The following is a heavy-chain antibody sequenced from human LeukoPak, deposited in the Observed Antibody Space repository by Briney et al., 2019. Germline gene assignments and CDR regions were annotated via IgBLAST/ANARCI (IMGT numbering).Heavy chain of an antibody. CDR1: GFTFDDYA. V-gene: IGHV3-9*01. CDR3: APGIAAAVINFDY. J-gene: IGHJ4*02. D-gene: IGHD6-13*01. Sequence: GGSLRLSCAASGFTFDDYAMHWVRQAPGEGLEWVSGISWNSGSIGYADSVKGRFTISRDNAKNSLYLQMNSLRAEDTALYYCAPGIAAAVINFDYWGQGTLVTVSS. CDR2: ISWNSGSI.